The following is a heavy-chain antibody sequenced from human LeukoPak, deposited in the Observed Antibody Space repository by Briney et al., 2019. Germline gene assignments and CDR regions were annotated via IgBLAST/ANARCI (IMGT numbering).Heavy chain of an antibody. J-gene: IGHJ6*02. CDR1: GGSISSYY. Sequence: SETLSLTCTVSGGSISSYYWSWIRQPPGKGLEWIGYIYYSGSTNYNPSLKSRVTISVDTSKNQFSLKLSSVTAADTAVYFCASQFTPLSGMDVWGQGTTVTVSS. CDR3: ASQFTPLSGMDV. CDR2: IYYSGST. D-gene: IGHD2-15*01. V-gene: IGHV4-59*08.